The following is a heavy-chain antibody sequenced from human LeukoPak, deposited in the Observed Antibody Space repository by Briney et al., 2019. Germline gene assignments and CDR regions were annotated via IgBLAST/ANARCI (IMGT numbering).Heavy chain of an antibody. D-gene: IGHD6-25*01. Sequence: GASLKISCQGSGYIFTSYWIGWVRQLPGKGLEWMGIIYPGDSDTRYSPSFQGQVTISADKSISTPYLQWSSLKASDTAMYYCARPTSVSGSSYYYMDVWGKGTTVTVSS. J-gene: IGHJ6*03. CDR1: GYIFTSYW. CDR2: IYPGDSDT. CDR3: ARPTSVSGSSYYYMDV. V-gene: IGHV5-51*01.